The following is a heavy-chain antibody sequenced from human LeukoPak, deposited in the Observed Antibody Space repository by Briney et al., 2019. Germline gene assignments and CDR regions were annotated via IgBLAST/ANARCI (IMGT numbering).Heavy chain of an antibody. J-gene: IGHJ5*02. V-gene: IGHV3-9*01. CDR2: ISWNSGNI. Sequence: GGSLRLSCAASGFTFDDYAMHWVRQAPGKGLEWVSGISWNSGNIGYADSVKGRLTISRDNAKNSLYLQMNSLRAEDTAVYYCARVGGSYWGWFDPWGQGTLVTVSS. CDR1: GFTFDDYA. D-gene: IGHD1-26*01. CDR3: ARVGGSYWGWFDP.